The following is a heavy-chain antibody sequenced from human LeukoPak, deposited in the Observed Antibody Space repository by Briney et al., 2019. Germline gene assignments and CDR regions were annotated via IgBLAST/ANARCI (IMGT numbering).Heavy chain of an antibody. CDR2: IIPILGIA. Sequence: SVKVSCKASGGTFSSYAISWVRQAPGQGLEWMGRIIPILGIANYAQKLQGRVTMTTDTSTSTAYMELRSLRSDDTAVYYCARDFLTMSSDWGQGTLVTVSS. CDR3: ARDFLTMSSD. D-gene: IGHD3-22*01. V-gene: IGHV1-69*04. CDR1: GGTFSSYA. J-gene: IGHJ4*02.